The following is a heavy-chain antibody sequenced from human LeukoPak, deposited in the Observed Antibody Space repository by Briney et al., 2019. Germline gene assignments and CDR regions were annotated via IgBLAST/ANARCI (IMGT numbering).Heavy chain of an antibody. D-gene: IGHD3-22*01. Sequence: GASVKVSCKASGYTFTSYYMHWVRQAPGQGLEWMGIINPSGGSTSYAQKFQGRVTMTRDTSTSTVYMELSSLRSGDTAVYYCARGESLKYYYDSSDPECDYWGQGTLVTVSS. J-gene: IGHJ4*02. CDR2: INPSGGST. CDR1: GYTFTSYY. CDR3: ARGESLKYYYDSSDPECDY. V-gene: IGHV1-46*01.